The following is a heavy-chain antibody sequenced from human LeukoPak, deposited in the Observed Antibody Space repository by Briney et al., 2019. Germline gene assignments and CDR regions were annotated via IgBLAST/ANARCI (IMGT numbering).Heavy chain of an antibody. J-gene: IGHJ4*02. Sequence: GGSLRLSCAASGFTFSSYAMSWVRQAPGKGLEWVSAIGGSGGSTYYADSVKGQFTISRDNSKNTLYLQMNSLRAEDTAVYYCAKERNIVVVVAATNWGQGTLVTVSS. CDR1: GFTFSSYA. CDR3: AKERNIVVVVAATN. V-gene: IGHV3-23*01. D-gene: IGHD2-15*01. CDR2: IGGSGGST.